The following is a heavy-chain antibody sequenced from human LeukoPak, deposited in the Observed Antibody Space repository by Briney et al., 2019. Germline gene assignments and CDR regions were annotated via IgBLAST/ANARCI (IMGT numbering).Heavy chain of an antibody. CDR1: GGSISSSSYY. CDR3: AGILHLPSVTIYFDY. Sequence: SGTLSLTCSVSGGSISSSSYYWSWIRQPPGKGLEWIGSMYYSGSTYYNPSLKSRVSISADTSKSQFSLRLSSVTAADTAVYYCAGILHLPSVTIYFDYWGQGTLVTVSS. CDR2: MYYSGST. V-gene: IGHV4-39*01. D-gene: IGHD1/OR15-1a*01. J-gene: IGHJ4*02.